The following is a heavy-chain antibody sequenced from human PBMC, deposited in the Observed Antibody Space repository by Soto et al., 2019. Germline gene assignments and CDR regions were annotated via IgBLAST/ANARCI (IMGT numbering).Heavy chain of an antibody. CDR1: GITFTTYG. J-gene: IGHJ4*02. V-gene: IGHV3-30*18. D-gene: IGHD6-6*01. Sequence: QVQLVQSGGGVIQPGKSLRLSCAASGITFTTYGMHWVRQTPGKGLEWVAVVSYDGSHKYYADSVKGRFTISRDDSKNTLYLQMTSLRVEDTAVYYCAKGMYPRTVLDSSSPWGDYWGQGTLVSVSS. CDR3: AKGMYPRTVLDSSSPWGDY. CDR2: VSYDGSHK.